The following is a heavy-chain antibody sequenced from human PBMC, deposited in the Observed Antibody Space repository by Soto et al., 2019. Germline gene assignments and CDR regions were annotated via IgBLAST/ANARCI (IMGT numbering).Heavy chain of an antibody. D-gene: IGHD3-9*01. CDR2: IYYSGST. CDR3: ARVRPHIFTGYYSPRSCWFDP. CDR1: GGSISSYY. V-gene: IGHV4-59*12. Sequence: NPSETLSLTCTVSGGSISSYYWSWIRQPPGKGLEWIGYIYYSGSTNYNPSLKSRVTISVDTSKNQFSLKLSSVTAADTAVYYCARVRPHIFTGYYSPRSCWFDPWGQGTLVTVSS. J-gene: IGHJ5*02.